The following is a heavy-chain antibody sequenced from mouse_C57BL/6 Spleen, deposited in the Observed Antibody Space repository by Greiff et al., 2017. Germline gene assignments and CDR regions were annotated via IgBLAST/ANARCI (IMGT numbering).Heavy chain of an antibody. V-gene: IGHV1-52*01. Sequence: QQSCKASGYTFTSYWMHWVKQRPIQGLEWIGNIDPSDSETHYNQKFKDKATLTVDKSSSTAYMQLSSLTSEDSAVYYCARRGYDYDEGAMDYWGQGTSVTVSS. CDR2: IDPSDSET. J-gene: IGHJ4*01. CDR1: GYTFTSYW. CDR3: ARRGYDYDEGAMDY. D-gene: IGHD2-4*01.